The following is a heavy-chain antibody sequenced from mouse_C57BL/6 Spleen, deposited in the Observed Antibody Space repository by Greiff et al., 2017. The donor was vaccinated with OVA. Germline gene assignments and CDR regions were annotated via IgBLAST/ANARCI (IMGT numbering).Heavy chain of an antibody. CDR3: ARDYYDDDRWYFDV. D-gene: IGHD2-4*01. CDR2: ISSGSSTI. V-gene: IGHV5-17*01. Sequence: DVKLVESGGGLVKPGGSLKLSCAASGFTFSDYGMHWVRQAPEKGLEWVAYISSGSSTIYYADTVKGRFTIFRYNAKNTLFLQMTSLRSEDTAMYYCARDYYDDDRWYFDVWGTGTTVTVSS. J-gene: IGHJ1*03. CDR1: GFTFSDYG.